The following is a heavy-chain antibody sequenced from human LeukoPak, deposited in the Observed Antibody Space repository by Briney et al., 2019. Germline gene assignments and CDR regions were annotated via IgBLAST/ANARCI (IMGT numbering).Heavy chain of an antibody. CDR1: GGYISSYY. Sequence: PSETLSLTCSVSGGYISSYYWSWIRQPAGKELEWIGRIYTSGSTNYNPSLKSRVTMSLDTPKNQGQFSLKLSSVTAADTAVYYCARDGSSSWYWFDPWGQGTLVTVSS. CDR2: IYTSGST. J-gene: IGHJ5*02. D-gene: IGHD6-13*01. CDR3: ARDGSSSWYWFDP. V-gene: IGHV4-4*07.